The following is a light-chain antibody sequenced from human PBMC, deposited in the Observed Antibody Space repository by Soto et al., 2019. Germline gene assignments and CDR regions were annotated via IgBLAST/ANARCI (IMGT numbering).Light chain of an antibody. Sequence: DIQVTQSPSSLSASVGDRVSVTCRTSQNITKFVNWYQEKPGKAPKVLIYVTSNLENGVPSRFSGSRSGKHFTLSISSLQHDDFATYYCQQTFIAPGTFGPGTRVEVK. CDR3: QQTFIAPGT. J-gene: IGKJ1*01. CDR2: VTS. CDR1: QNITKF. V-gene: IGKV1-39*01.